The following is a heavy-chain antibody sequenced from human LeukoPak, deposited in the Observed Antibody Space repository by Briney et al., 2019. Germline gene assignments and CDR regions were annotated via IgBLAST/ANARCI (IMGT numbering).Heavy chain of an antibody. CDR1: GGSTSSSSYY. CDR3: ARQCYSSGWYLCY. D-gene: IGHD6-19*01. J-gene: IGHJ4*02. CDR2: IYYSGST. V-gene: IGHV4-39*01. Sequence: PSETLSLTCTVSGGSTSSSSYYWGWIRQPPGKGLEWIGSIYYSGSTYYNPSLKSRVTISVDTSKNQFSLKLSSVTAADTAVYYCARQCYSSGWYLCYWGQGTLVTVSS.